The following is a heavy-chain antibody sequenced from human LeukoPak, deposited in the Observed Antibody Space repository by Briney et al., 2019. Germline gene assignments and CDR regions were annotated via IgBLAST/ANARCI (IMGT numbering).Heavy chain of an antibody. J-gene: IGHJ6*03. CDR1: GYIFTNYD. CDR3: ARGRVSSSTWYSTYYYFFYMDL. V-gene: IGHV1-8*03. Sequence: ASVKVSCKASGYIFTNYDVNWVRQATGQGLEWMGWMNPNSGNTDFAQKFQGRVTFTRNTSISTAYMELRSLRSEDTAVYYCARGRVSSSTWYSTYYYFFYMDLWGKGTTVTVSS. CDR2: MNPNSGNT. D-gene: IGHD4-11*01.